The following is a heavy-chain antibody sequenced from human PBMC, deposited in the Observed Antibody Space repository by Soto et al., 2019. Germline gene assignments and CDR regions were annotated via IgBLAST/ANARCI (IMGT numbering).Heavy chain of an antibody. CDR3: ALLGYCSSTSCRNWFDP. J-gene: IGHJ5*02. CDR2: IYYSGST. V-gene: IGHV4-31*03. CDR1: GGSISSGGYY. Sequence: PSDTLSLTCTVSGGSISSGGYYWSWIRQHPGKGLEWIGYIYYSGSTYYNPSLKSRVTISVDTSKNQFSLKLSSVTAADTAVYYCALLGYCSSTSCRNWFDPWGQGTLVTVSS. D-gene: IGHD2-2*01.